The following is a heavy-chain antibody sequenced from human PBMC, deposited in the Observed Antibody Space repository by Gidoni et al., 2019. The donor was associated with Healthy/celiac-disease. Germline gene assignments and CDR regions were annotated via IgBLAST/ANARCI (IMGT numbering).Heavy chain of an antibody. CDR2: IYYSGST. V-gene: IGHV4-59*01. CDR3: ARSSGSYNYYYYGMDV. Sequence: QVQLQESGPGLVTPSATLSLTCTVSGCSISSYYWSWIRQPPGKRLEWIGYIYYSGSTNYNPSLKSRVTISVDTSKNQFSLKLSSVTAADTAVYYCARSSGSYNYYYYGMDVWGQGTTVTVSS. CDR1: GCSISSYY. D-gene: IGHD1-26*01. J-gene: IGHJ6*02.